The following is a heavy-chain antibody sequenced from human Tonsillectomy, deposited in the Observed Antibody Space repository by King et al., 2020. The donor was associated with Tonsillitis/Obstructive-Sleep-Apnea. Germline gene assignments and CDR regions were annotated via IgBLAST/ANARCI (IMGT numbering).Heavy chain of an antibody. CDR1: GGSFSGFH. CDR2: ITHSGGN. J-gene: IGHJ5*01. V-gene: IGHV4-34*01. Sequence: VQLQQWGAGLLKPSEPLSLTCAVYGGSFSGFHWTWIRQPPGKGLEWIGEITHSGGNRYNPSLRSRVTISTDSSKNQFSLKLSSVTAADTALYYCARGDLLTGYYASTDFDSWGQGTLVTVSS. D-gene: IGHD3-9*01. CDR3: ARGDLLTGYYASTDFDS.